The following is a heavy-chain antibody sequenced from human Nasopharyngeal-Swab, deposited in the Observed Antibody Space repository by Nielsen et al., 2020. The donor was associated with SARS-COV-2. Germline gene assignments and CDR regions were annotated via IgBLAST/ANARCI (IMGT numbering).Heavy chain of an antibody. Sequence: SETLSLTCTVSGGSISSYYWSWIRQPPGKGLEWIGYIYYSGSTNYNPSLKSRVTISVDTSKNQFSLKLGSVTAADTAVYYCARLYGGYSYGYGNYYMDVWGKGTTVTVSS. V-gene: IGHV4-59*08. J-gene: IGHJ6*03. CDR2: IYYSGST. D-gene: IGHD5-18*01. CDR3: ARLYGGYSYGYGNYYMDV. CDR1: GGSISSYY.